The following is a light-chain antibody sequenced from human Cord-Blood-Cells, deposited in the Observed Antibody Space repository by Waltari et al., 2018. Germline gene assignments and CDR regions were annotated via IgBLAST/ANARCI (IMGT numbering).Light chain of an antibody. V-gene: IGKV3-11*01. CDR1: QSVSSY. Sequence: IVLTQSPATLSLSPGERATLSSRASQSVSSYLAWYQQKPGQAPRLLIYDASNRATGIPARFSGSGSGTDFTLTISRLEPEDCAVYYCQQRSNWPPVTFGQGTRLEIK. CDR3: QQRSNWPPVT. CDR2: DAS. J-gene: IGKJ5*01.